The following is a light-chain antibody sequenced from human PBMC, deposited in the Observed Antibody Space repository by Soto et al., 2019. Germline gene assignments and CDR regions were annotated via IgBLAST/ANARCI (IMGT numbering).Light chain of an antibody. J-gene: IGKJ5*01. V-gene: IGKV3-15*01. CDR2: RTS. CDR3: QQYNDWTRT. CDR1: QSISSN. Sequence: EIVMTQYPATLSLSPGERATLSCRASQSISSNLAWYQQKPGQAPRLLLFRTSSRATGFPARFSGSGSGTEFTLTISSLQYEDFGVYYCQQYNDWTRTFGQGTRLEIK.